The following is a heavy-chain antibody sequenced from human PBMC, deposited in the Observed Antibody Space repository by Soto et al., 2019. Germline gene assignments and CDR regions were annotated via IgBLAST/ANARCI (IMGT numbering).Heavy chain of an antibody. Sequence: GGSLRLSCAASGFTFSSYGMHWVRQAPGKGLEWVAVISYDGSNKYYADSVKGRFTISRDNSKNTLYLQMNSLRAEDTAVYYCAKGDGLILEWLPNYWGQGTLVIVSS. J-gene: IGHJ4*02. D-gene: IGHD3-3*01. CDR1: GFTFSSYG. CDR2: ISYDGSNK. V-gene: IGHV3-30*18. CDR3: AKGDGLILEWLPNY.